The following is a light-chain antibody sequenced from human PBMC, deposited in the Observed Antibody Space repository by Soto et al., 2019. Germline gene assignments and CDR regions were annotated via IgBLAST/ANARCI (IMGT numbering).Light chain of an antibody. V-gene: IGLV2-14*01. CDR1: NSDVGGYDR. Sequence: QSALTQPASVSGSPGQSITISCTGTNSDVGGYDRVSWYQHHPGKAPKLLIFEVYNRPSGISDRFSGSKSGDTASLTISGLQAEDEADYYRISYIPSTTTHWVFGGGTKLTVL. J-gene: IGLJ3*02. CDR3: ISYIPSTTTHWV. CDR2: EVY.